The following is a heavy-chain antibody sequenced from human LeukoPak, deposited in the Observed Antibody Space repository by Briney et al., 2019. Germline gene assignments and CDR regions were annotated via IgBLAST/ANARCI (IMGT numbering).Heavy chain of an antibody. CDR1: GGSISSYY. CDR2: IYYSGST. J-gene: IGHJ6*03. V-gene: IGHV4-59*01. Sequence: TSETLSLTCTVSGGSISSYYWSWIRQPPGKGLEWIGYIYYSGSTNYNPSLKSRVTISVDTSKNQFSLKLSSVTAADTAVCYCARVTRYYYMDVWGKGTTVTISS. D-gene: IGHD3-16*01. CDR3: ARVTRYYYMDV.